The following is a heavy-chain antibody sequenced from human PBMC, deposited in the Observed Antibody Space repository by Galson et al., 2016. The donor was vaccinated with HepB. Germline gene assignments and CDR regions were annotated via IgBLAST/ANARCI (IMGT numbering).Heavy chain of an antibody. V-gene: IGHV4-61*03. CDR2: IFYTGSP. J-gene: IGHJ4*02. D-gene: IGHD2-15*01. CDR3: AREGCSGGSCYSQY. Sequence: SETLSLTCTVSGDSVTSGSYYWSWIRQPPGKGLEWIGYIFYTGSPNYNPSLKGRVTISLDTSKNHFSLKLISVTAADTAVYFCAREGCSGGSCYSQYWGQGSLVIVFS. CDR1: GDSVTSGSYY.